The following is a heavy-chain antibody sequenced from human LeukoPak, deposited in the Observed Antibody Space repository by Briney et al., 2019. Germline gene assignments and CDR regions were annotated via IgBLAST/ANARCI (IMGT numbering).Heavy chain of an antibody. J-gene: IGHJ5*02. V-gene: IGHV3-7*01. CDR2: IKQDGSDK. CDR1: GFIFSSYW. D-gene: IGHD1-14*01. Sequence: GGSLRLSCAASGFIFSSYWMTWVRQAPGKGPEWVANIKQDGSDKYYVDSVKGRFTISRDNAKNSLYLQMNSLRAEDTAVYYCARGIQTGVDWFDPWGQGTLVTVSS. CDR3: ARGIQTGVDWFDP.